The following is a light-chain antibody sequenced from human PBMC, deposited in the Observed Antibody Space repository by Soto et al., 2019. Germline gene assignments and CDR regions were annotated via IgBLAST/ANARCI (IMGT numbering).Light chain of an antibody. CDR1: QSVTSN. CDR3: QQYNNLPPT. CDR2: HAS. V-gene: IGKV3-15*01. Sequence: EIVMTQSPDTLSVSPGERATISCRASQSVTSNLAWYQQKPAQAPRLLIYHASARPGGIPARFSGSGSGTEFTLSISSLQSEDFAVYFCQQYNNLPPTFGQGTRLEIK. J-gene: IGKJ5*01.